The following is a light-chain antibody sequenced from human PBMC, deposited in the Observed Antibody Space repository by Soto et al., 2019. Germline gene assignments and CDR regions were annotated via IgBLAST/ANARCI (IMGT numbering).Light chain of an antibody. V-gene: IGKV3-20*01. CDR3: QQYGNSAWT. Sequence: EIGLSQSPCTLSLSTGERATLSCRASQSVSNNYLAWYQQKPGQAPRLLIYGASSRATGIPDRFSGSGSGTDFTLTISRLEPEDFAVYYCQQYGNSAWTFAQGTKVAIK. J-gene: IGKJ1*01. CDR1: QSVSNNY. CDR2: GAS.